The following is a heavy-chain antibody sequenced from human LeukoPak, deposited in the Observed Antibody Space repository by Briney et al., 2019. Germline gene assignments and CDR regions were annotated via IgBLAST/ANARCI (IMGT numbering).Heavy chain of an antibody. J-gene: IGHJ6*02. CDR3: ARDPAYDFWSGYYGGMDV. D-gene: IGHD3-3*01. Sequence: GGSLRLSCAASGFTFDDYAMHWVRQAPGKGLEWVSGISWNSGSIGYADSVKGRFTISRDNAKNSLYLQMNSLRAEDTAVYYCARDPAYDFWSGYYGGMDVWGQGTTVTVSS. V-gene: IGHV3-9*01. CDR1: GFTFDDYA. CDR2: ISWNSGSI.